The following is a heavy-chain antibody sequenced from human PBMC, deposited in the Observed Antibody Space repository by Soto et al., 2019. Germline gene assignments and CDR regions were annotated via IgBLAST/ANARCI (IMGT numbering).Heavy chain of an antibody. J-gene: IGHJ4*02. V-gene: IGHV4-59*01. Sequence: SETLSLTCTVSGGSISGYYWSWIRQPPGKGLEWIGYINYGGSTDYNPSLRSRVTISVDTSKNQFSLKLYSVTAADTALYYCARHLPSEWDFDYWGQGTLVTVSS. CDR1: GGSISGYY. D-gene: IGHD2-8*01. CDR2: INYGGST. CDR3: ARHLPSEWDFDY.